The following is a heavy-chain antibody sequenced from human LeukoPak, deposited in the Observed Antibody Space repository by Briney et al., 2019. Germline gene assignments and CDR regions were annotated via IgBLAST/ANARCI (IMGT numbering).Heavy chain of an antibody. D-gene: IGHD1-14*01. Sequence: PSETLSLTCAVYGGSFSGYCWSWIRQPPGKGLEWIGEINHSGSTNYNPSLKSRVTISVDTSKNQFSLKLSSVTAADTAVYYCARGRSPDYWGQGTLVTVSS. V-gene: IGHV4-34*01. CDR2: INHSGST. J-gene: IGHJ4*02. CDR3: ARGRSPDY. CDR1: GGSFSGYC.